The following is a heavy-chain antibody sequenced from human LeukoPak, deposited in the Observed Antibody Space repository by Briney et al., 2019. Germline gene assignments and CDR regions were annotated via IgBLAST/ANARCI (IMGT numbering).Heavy chain of an antibody. CDR3: AKESYYCSSTSCYSDF. V-gene: IGHV3-30*18. CDR2: ISYDGSNK. J-gene: IGHJ4*02. D-gene: IGHD2-2*01. CDR1: GFTFSSYG. Sequence: PGRSLRLSCAASGFTFSSYGMHWVRQAPGKGLEWVAVISYDGSNKYYADSVKGRFTISRDNSKNTLYLQMNSLRAEDTAVYYCAKESYYCSSTSCYSDFGGQGTLVTVSS.